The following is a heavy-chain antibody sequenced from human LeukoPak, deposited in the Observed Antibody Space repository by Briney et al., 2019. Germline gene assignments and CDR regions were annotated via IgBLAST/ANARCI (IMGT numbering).Heavy chain of an antibody. J-gene: IGHJ4*02. D-gene: IGHD3-22*01. Sequence: PGGSLRLSCAASGFTFSSYAMSWVRQAPGKGLVWVSRIDSDGSSTSYADSVKGRFTISRDNAKNTLYLQMNSLRAEDTAVYYCARDYYDSSGYYYGFSPGFDYWGQGTLVTVSS. CDR2: IDSDGSST. CDR3: ARDYYDSSGYYYGFSPGFDY. CDR1: GFTFSSYA. V-gene: IGHV3-74*01.